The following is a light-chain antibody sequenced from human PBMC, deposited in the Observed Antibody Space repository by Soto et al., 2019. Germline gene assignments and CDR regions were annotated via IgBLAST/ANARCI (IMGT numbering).Light chain of an antibody. J-gene: IGKJ1*01. CDR1: QSVSSNY. CDR2: GAS. V-gene: IGKV3-20*01. CDR3: QQYGSSGT. Sequence: EIVMTQSPATLSVSPGERATLSCRASQSVSSNYLAWYQRKPGQAPRLLIYGASSRATDIPDRFSGSGSGTDFTLTISRLEPEDFAVYYCQQYGSSGTFGQGTKVDIK.